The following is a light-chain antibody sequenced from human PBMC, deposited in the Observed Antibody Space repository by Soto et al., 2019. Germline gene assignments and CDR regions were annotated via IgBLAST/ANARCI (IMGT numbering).Light chain of an antibody. CDR2: DAS. Sequence: EIVLTQSPGTLSLSPGERSTLSCMTIQSVSDNQLAWYQQKPGQAPRLLIYDASNRAAGIPGRFSGSGSGTQFTLTITSLQSEDFAVYYCQQYNNWPPWTVGQGTQVDIK. J-gene: IGKJ1*01. CDR3: QQYNNWPPWT. CDR1: QSVSDN. V-gene: IGKV3D-15*01.